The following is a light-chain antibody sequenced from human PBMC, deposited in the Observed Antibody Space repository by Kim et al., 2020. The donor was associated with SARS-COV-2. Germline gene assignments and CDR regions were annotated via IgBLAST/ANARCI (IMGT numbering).Light chain of an antibody. J-gene: IGLJ3*02. V-gene: IGLV3-1*01. CDR2: QDT. CDR3: QAWDSGTAV. CDR1: KLGDRY. Sequence: SVSPGQTASITCSGDKLGDRYACWYQQKAGQSPVLVIYQDTKRPSGIPEQFSGSNSGNTATLTISGAQAMDEAGYFCQAWDSGTAVFGGGTQLTVL.